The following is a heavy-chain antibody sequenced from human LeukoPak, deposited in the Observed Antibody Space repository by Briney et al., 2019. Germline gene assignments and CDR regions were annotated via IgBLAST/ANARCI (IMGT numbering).Heavy chain of an antibody. D-gene: IGHD5-18*01. V-gene: IGHV6-1*01. J-gene: IGHJ5*02. CDR1: GDSISSNTAA. Sequence: SQTLSLTCAISGDSISSNTAAWTWIRQSPSRGLEWLGRTYYRSKWYSEYAVSVKSRVTINPDTSKNQFFLQLNSVTPEDTAVYYCAKGGTAMAPGFDPWGQGTLVTVSS. CDR3: AKGGTAMAPGFDP. CDR2: TYYRSKWYS.